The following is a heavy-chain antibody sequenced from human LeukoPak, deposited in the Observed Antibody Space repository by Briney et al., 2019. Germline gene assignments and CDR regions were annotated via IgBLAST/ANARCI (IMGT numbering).Heavy chain of an antibody. J-gene: IGHJ3*02. CDR2: IYYSGST. CDR3: ARDHSADAFDI. CDR1: GGSISSSSYY. V-gene: IGHV4-39*07. Sequence: SETLSLTCTVSGGSISSSSYYWGWIRQPPGKGLGWIGSIYYSGSTYYNPSLKSRVTISVDTSKNQFSLKLSSVTAADTAVYYCARDHSADAFDIWGQGTMVTVSS.